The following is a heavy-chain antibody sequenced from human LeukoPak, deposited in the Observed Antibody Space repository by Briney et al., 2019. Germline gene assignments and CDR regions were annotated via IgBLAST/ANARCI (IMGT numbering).Heavy chain of an antibody. CDR1: GGSISISSYY. D-gene: IGHD5-18*01. J-gene: IGHJ4*02. V-gene: IGHV4-39*07. CDR2: IYYSGSP. CDR3: ARAGGYSYGVNDY. Sequence: SETLSLTCTVSGGSISISSYYWGWIRQPPGKGLEWIGRIYYSGSPYYNPSRQSRVTISVDTSTNQFSLKLSSVTAADTAVYYCARAGGYSYGVNDYWGQGTLVTVSS.